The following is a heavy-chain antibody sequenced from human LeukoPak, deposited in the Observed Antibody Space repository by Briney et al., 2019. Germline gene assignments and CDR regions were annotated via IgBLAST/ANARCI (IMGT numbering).Heavy chain of an antibody. Sequence: GASVKVSCKASGYTFTSYCMHWVRQAPGQGLEWMGIINPSGGSTSYAQKFQGRVTMTRDTSTSTVYMELSSLRSEDTAVYYCARDGGYCSSTSCYRYYMDVWGKGTTVTVSS. CDR3: ARDGGYCSSTSCYRYYMDV. CDR1: GYTFTSYC. V-gene: IGHV1-46*01. D-gene: IGHD2-2*01. J-gene: IGHJ6*03. CDR2: INPSGGST.